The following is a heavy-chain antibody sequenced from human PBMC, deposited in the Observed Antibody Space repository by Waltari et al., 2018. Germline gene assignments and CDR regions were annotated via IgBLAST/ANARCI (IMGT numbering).Heavy chain of an antibody. D-gene: IGHD3-10*01. CDR1: GFTFSSYS. CDR3: AREIYYGSWSSLDY. Sequence: EVQLVESGGGLVKPGGSLRLSCAASGFTFSSYSMNWVSQAPGTGLCWFSSIICSLIYLYYAHSVKVRFTISRDNAKNSLYLQMNSLRAEYTAVYYCAREIYYGSWSSLDYWGQGTLVTVSS. J-gene: IGHJ4*02. CDR2: IICSLIYL. V-gene: IGHV3-21*01.